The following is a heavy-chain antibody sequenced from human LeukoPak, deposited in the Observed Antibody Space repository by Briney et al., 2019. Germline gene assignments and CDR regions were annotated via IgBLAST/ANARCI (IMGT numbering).Heavy chain of an antibody. CDR3: ATRHSSGRNWFDP. V-gene: IGHV3-23*01. CDR1: GFTFSSYA. D-gene: IGHD6-19*01. Sequence: PGGSLRLSCAASGFTFSSYAMSWVRHAPGKGLEWVSAISGSGGSTYYADSVKGRFTISRDNSKNTLNLQMNSLRAEDTAVYYCATRHSSGRNWFDPWGQGTLVTVSS. CDR2: ISGSGGST. J-gene: IGHJ5*02.